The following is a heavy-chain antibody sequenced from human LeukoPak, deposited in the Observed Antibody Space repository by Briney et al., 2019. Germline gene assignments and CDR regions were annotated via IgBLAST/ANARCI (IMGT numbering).Heavy chain of an antibody. CDR1: GFTFSRYG. Sequence: GGSLRLSCAASGFTFSRYGMHWVRQAPGKGLEWVAVIWYDASNRYYADSVKGRFTISRDNSKNTLYLQMNSLRAEDTAVYYCARDRRVAVAGTGFLSGYYYYYGMDVWGQGTTVTVSS. D-gene: IGHD6-19*01. J-gene: IGHJ6*02. CDR3: ARDRRVAVAGTGFLSGYYYYYGMDV. CDR2: IWYDASNR. V-gene: IGHV3-33*01.